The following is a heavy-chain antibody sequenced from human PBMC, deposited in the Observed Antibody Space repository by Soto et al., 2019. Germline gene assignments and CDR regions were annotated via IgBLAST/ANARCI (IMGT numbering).Heavy chain of an antibody. V-gene: IGHV4-39*01. CDR1: GGSILDSTYY. D-gene: IGHD3-22*01. J-gene: IGHJ5*02. CDR3: ARQASGYYCGWFDP. CDR2: IFYSGGT. Sequence: QLLLQESGPGLVKPSETLSLTCTVSGGSILDSTYYWAWIRQSPGKGLEWIGTIFYSGGTFYTPSLTGRVAMSVDTSNTQFSLQLSSVTAADTAVYYCARQASGYYCGWFDPWGQGTLVTVSS.